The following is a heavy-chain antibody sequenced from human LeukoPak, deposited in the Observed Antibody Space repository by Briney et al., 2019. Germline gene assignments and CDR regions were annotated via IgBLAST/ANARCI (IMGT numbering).Heavy chain of an antibody. J-gene: IGHJ6*03. CDR3: ARGPLGDPYYYYYMDV. CDR2: INPSGGST. CDR1: GYTLTSYY. V-gene: IGHV1-46*01. D-gene: IGHD3-10*01. Sequence: AASVKVSCKASGYTLTSYYMHWVRQAPGQGLEWMGIINPSGGSTSYAQKFQGRVTMTRDTSTSTVYMELSSLRSEDTAVYYCARGPLGDPYYYYYMDVWGKGTTVTVSS.